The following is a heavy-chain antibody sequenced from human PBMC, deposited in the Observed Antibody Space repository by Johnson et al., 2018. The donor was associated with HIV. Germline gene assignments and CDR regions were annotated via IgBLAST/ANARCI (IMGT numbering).Heavy chain of an antibody. Sequence: QVQLVESGGGVVQPGRSLRLSCAASGFTFSNYAMHWVRQAPGKGLEWVAVIWYDGSNNYYADSVKGRFTISKDNSRTTLYLQMNSLRDEDTAVYYCANSLLLDAFNIWGQGTMVTVSS. J-gene: IGHJ3*02. V-gene: IGHV3-33*06. CDR1: GFTFSNYA. CDR2: IWYDGSNN. CDR3: ANSLLLDAFNI.